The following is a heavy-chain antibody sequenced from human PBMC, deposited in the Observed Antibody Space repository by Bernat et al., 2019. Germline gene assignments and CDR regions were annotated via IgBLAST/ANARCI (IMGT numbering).Heavy chain of an antibody. CDR3: ARGDPRYDY. CDR2: IYYSGST. CDR1: GGSISTYY. D-gene: IGHD1-26*01. V-gene: IGHV4-59*01. Sequence: QVQLQESDPGLVRPSETLSLTCTVSGGSISTYYWSWIRQPPGKRLEWIGSIYYSGSTNYNPSLKSRVTISVDSSKNQFSLKLSSVTTADTAVYYCARGDPRYDYWGQGTLVTVSS. J-gene: IGHJ4*02.